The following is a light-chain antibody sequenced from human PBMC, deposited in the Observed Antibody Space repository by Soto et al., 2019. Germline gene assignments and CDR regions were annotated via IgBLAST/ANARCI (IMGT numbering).Light chain of an antibody. CDR2: KAS. CDR3: QQYNSYPS. J-gene: IGKJ4*01. Sequence: DIQMTQSPSTLSASVGDRVTITCRASQSISSWLAWYQQKPGKAPKLLIYKASSLESGVPSRFSGSGSGTEFTITISSLQPDDVATYYYQQYNSYPSFGGGTKVEIK. V-gene: IGKV1-5*03. CDR1: QSISSW.